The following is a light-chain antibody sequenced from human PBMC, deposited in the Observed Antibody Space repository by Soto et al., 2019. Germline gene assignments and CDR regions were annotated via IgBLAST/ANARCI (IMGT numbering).Light chain of an antibody. CDR1: QSVSSY. V-gene: IGKV3D-15*01. Sequence: EVVLKMSAGTVSLSPKERATLSCMASQSVSSYLALYQQKPGQAPRLLIYDASNRATGIPARFSGGGSGTEFTLTISSLQSEDFAVYYCQQYNDWPPTFGQGTKVDIK. J-gene: IGKJ1*01. CDR2: DAS. CDR3: QQYNDWPPT.